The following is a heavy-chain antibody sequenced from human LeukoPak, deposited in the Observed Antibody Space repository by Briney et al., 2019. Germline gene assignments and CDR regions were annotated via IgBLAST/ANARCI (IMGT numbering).Heavy chain of an antibody. V-gene: IGHV3-21*05. J-gene: IGHJ6*02. CDR2: ISSSSSYT. CDR1: GFTFSSYN. CDR3: ARFGSYGMDV. Sequence: AGGSLRLSCAASGFTFSSYNMNWVRQAPGKGLEWVSYISSSSSYTNYADSVKGRFTISRDNAKNSLYLQMNSLRAEDTAVYYCARFGSYGMDVWGQGTTVTVSS. D-gene: IGHD3-10*01.